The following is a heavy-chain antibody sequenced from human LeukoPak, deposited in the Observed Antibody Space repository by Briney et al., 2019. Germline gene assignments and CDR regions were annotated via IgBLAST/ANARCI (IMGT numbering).Heavy chain of an antibody. J-gene: IGHJ4*02. V-gene: IGHV1-8*01. Sequence: AAVTVSLKSSVYTFTMYDINWVRQAAGQGGEGVGWMNPNSSTTGYPQMFQGSVTMTSTTSISTAYMELSSLRSEDTAVYYCARGEAPLGSSSWGAWGQGTLVTVSS. CDR1: VYTFTMYD. CDR2: MNPNSSTT. D-gene: IGHD6-13*01. CDR3: ARGEAPLGSSSWGA.